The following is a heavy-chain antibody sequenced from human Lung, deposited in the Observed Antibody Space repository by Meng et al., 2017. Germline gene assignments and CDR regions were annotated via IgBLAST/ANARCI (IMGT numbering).Heavy chain of an antibody. CDR2: LWYDGSTK. J-gene: IGHJ4*02. D-gene: IGHD5-12*01. CDR3: AREVTTIDWYFFDV. CDR1: GFTFSSYV. V-gene: IGHV3-33*01. Sequence: GESLKISCAASGFTFSSYVMHWVRQAPGQGLEWVAVLWYDGSTKYYADSVKGRFTISSDKSKKTLFLQMNSLRADDTAVYYCAREVTTIDWYFFDVWGQGTLVTVSS.